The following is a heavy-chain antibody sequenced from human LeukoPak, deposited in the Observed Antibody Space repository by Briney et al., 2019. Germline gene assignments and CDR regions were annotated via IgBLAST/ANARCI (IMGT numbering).Heavy chain of an antibody. CDR2: ISYDGSDK. D-gene: IGHD5-18*01. J-gene: IGHJ4*02. CDR3: AKEGYSYGLFDY. V-gene: IGHV3-30*18. Sequence: GGSLRLSCAASGFTFSSYGMHGVRQTPGTGLEWVAVISYDGSDKYYADSVKGRFTISRDNSKNTLYLQMNSLRAEDTAVYYCAKEGYSYGLFDYWGQGTLVTVSS. CDR1: GFTFSSYG.